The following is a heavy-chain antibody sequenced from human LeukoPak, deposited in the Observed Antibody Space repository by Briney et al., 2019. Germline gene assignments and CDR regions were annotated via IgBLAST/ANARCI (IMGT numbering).Heavy chain of an antibody. CDR2: INHSGST. J-gene: IGHJ4*02. D-gene: IGHD2-15*01. Sequence: SETLSLTCAVYGGSFSGYYWSWIRQPPGKGLEWIGEINHSGSTNYNPSLKSRVTISVDTSKNQFSLKLSSVTAADTAVYYCARVGTGYCSGGSCYLLDYWGQGTLVTVSS. V-gene: IGHV4-34*01. CDR3: ARVGTGYCSGGSCYLLDY. CDR1: GGSFSGYY.